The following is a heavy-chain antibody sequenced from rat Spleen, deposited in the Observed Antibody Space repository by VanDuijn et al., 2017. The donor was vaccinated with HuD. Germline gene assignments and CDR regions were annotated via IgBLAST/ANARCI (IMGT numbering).Heavy chain of an antibody. J-gene: IGHJ3*01. Sequence: EVQLVESDGGLVQPGRSLKLSCAASGFAFSDHYVAWVRQAPKKGLEWVATITYDGSGTFYRDSVKGRFTISRDNAKGTLSLQMDSLRSEDTATYYCVNTYYGYWFTYWGQGTLVTVSS. CDR1: GFAFSDHY. V-gene: IGHV5-7*01. D-gene: IGHD1-9*01. CDR2: ITYDGSGT. CDR3: VNTYYGYWFTY.